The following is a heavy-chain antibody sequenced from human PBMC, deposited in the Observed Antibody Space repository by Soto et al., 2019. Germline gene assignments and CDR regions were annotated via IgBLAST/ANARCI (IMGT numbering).Heavy chain of an antibody. Sequence: EVQLVESGGGLVQPGGSLRLSCAASGFTFSSYDMHWVRQATGKGLEWVSDIGTAGDTYYPGSVKGRFTISRENAKNSLYLQRNSLRGGYTAVYYCARGPYGSGSPIAPYYFDDWGQGTLVTVSS. CDR2: IGTAGDT. D-gene: IGHD3-10*01. CDR3: ARGPYGSGSPIAPYYFDD. V-gene: IGHV3-13*01. CDR1: GFTFSSYD. J-gene: IGHJ4*02.